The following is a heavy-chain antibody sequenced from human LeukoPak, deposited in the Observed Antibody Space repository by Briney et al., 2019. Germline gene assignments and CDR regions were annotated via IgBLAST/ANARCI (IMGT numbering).Heavy chain of an antibody. CDR1: GFTFSSYS. CDR3: ARHPAGTLVPFDY. V-gene: IGHV3-48*01. D-gene: IGHD6-13*01. Sequence: QAGGSLRLSCAASGFTFSSYSRNWVRQAPGKGLEWVSKITSSSSTAFYADSVKGRFTISRDNAKNSLYLQMNSLRAEDTAVYYCARHPAGTLVPFDYWGQGTLVTVSS. J-gene: IGHJ4*02. CDR2: ITSSSSTA.